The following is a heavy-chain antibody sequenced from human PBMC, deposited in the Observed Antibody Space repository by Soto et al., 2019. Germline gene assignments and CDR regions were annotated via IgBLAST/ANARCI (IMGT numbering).Heavy chain of an antibody. D-gene: IGHD6-19*01. CDR1: GFTFSSYA. CDR2: IRGSGGST. J-gene: IGHJ4*02. Sequence: GGSLRLSCAASGFTFSSYAMSWVRQAPGKGLEWVSAIRGSGGSTYYADSVKGRFTISRDNSKNTLYLKMNSLRAEDTAVYYCAKKTSGIAVAGPFDYWGQGTLVTVSS. V-gene: IGHV3-23*01. CDR3: AKKTSGIAVAGPFDY.